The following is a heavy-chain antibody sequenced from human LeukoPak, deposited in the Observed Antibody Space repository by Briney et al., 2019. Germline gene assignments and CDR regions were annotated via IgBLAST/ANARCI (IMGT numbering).Heavy chain of an antibody. CDR1: ESTFSSYS. J-gene: IGHJ4*02. V-gene: IGHV3-21*01. CDR2: ISSSSDHI. CDR3: ARGVVPAAFDY. D-gene: IGHD2-2*01. Sequence: GGSLRLSCAASESTFSSYSMNWVRQAPGKGLEWVSSISSSSDHIAHADSVKGRFTISRDNAKNALYLQVNSLRAEDTAVYYCARGVVPAAFDYWGQGTLVTVSS.